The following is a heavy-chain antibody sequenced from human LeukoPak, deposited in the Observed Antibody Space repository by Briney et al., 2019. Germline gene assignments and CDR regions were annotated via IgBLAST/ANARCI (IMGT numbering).Heavy chain of an antibody. CDR2: IYSGGST. Sequence: GGSLRLSCAASGFTVSSNYMSWVRRAPGKGLEWVSVIYSGGSTYYADSVKGRFTISRDNSKNTLYLQMNSLRAEDTAVYYCARGTVTTTPRYGMDVWGQGTTVTVSS. CDR3: ARGTVTTTPRYGMDV. CDR1: GFTVSSNY. V-gene: IGHV3-66*01. D-gene: IGHD4-17*01. J-gene: IGHJ6*02.